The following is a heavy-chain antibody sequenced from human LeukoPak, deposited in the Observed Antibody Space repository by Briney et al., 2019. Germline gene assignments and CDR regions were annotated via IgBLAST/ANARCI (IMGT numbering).Heavy chain of an antibody. J-gene: IGHJ4*02. CDR3: ARPYYDSSAPPYDY. CDR1: GYTFTSYD. V-gene: IGHV1-8*01. D-gene: IGHD3-22*01. CDR2: MNPNSGNT. Sequence: GASVKVSCKASGYTFTSYDINWVRQATGQGLEWMGWMNPNSGNTGYAQKFQGRVTMTRNTSISTAYMELRSLRSDDTAVYYCARPYYDSSAPPYDYWGQGTLVTVSS.